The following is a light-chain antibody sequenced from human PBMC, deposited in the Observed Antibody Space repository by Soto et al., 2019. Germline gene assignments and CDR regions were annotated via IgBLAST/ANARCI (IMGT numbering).Light chain of an antibody. Sequence: QSVLTQPASVSGSPGQSITISCTGTSRDVGAYNFVSWYQHHPDKAPKVVIYDVANRPSGVSYRFSASKSGNTASLTISGLQAEDEADYYCMSFTSSNTYVFGTGTKVTVL. J-gene: IGLJ1*01. CDR3: MSFTSSNTYV. CDR1: SRDVGAYNF. V-gene: IGLV2-14*03. CDR2: DVA.